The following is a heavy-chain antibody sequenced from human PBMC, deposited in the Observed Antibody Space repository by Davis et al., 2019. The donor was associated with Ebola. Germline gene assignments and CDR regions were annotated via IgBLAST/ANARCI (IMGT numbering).Heavy chain of an antibody. J-gene: IGHJ5*02. CDR1: GGTFSSYA. CDR2: IIPILGIA. D-gene: IGHD3-10*01. CDR3: ARAVTMVLPSGWFDP. V-gene: IGHV1-69*04. Sequence: AASVKVSCKASGGTFSSYAISWVRQAPGQGLEWMGRIIPILGIANYAQNLQGRVTMTTDTSTSTAYMEVRSLRYDDTAVYYCARAVTMVLPSGWFDPWGQGTLVTVSS.